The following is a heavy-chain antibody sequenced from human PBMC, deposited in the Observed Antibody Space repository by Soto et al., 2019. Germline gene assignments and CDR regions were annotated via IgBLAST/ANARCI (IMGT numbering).Heavy chain of an antibody. Sequence: SETLSLTCTVSGGSISSSSYYWGWIRQPPGKGLEWIGSIYYSGSTYYNPSLKSRVTISVDTSKNQFSLKLSSVTAADTAVYYCASAADYIWGSYRPTDYWGQGTLVTVSS. CDR1: GGSISSSSYY. D-gene: IGHD3-16*02. CDR2: IYYSGST. CDR3: ASAADYIWGSYRPTDY. J-gene: IGHJ4*02. V-gene: IGHV4-39*01.